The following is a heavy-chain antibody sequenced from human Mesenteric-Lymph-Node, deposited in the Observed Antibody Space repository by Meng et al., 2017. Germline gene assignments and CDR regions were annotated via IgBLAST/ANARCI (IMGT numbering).Heavy chain of an antibody. D-gene: IGHD3-10*01. J-gene: IGHJ4*02. CDR1: GFTVSNYN. Sequence: LSLTCAASGFTVSNYNMNWVRQAPGKGLEWVSSISSSSSYIYYADSVKGRFTISRDNAKNSLYLQMNSLRAEDTAVYYCARALVMYYGSGSYDYWGQGTLVTVSS. CDR2: ISSSSSYI. CDR3: ARALVMYYGSGSYDY. V-gene: IGHV3-21*01.